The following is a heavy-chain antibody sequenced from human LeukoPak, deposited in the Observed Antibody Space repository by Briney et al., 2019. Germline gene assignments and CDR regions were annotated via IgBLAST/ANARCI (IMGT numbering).Heavy chain of an antibody. CDR1: GYTFTGHY. CDR2: ISAYNGNT. D-gene: IGHD3-16*02. J-gene: IGHJ4*02. Sequence: VASVKVSCKASGYTFTGHYIHWVRQAPGQGLEWMGWISAYNGNTNYAQKLQGRVTMTTDTSTSTAYMELRSLRSDDTAVYYCARDIKGYDYVWGSYRPLGFSFDYWGQGTLVTVSS. CDR3: ARDIKGYDYVWGSYRPLGFSFDY. V-gene: IGHV1-18*04.